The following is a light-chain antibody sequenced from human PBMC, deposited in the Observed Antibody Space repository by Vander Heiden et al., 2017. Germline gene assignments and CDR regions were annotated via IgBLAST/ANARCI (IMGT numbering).Light chain of an antibody. CDR3: CSYAGSYTWV. CDR2: DVT. V-gene: IGLV2-11*01. J-gene: IGLJ3*02. Sequence: QSALTQPRSVSGSPGQSVTISCSVTSSDVGAYDYVSWYQQHPGKAPKLLIYDVTKWPSGVPDRFSGSKSGNTATLTISGLLTEDEADYYCCSYAGSYTWVFGGGTKVTVL. CDR1: SSDVGAYDY.